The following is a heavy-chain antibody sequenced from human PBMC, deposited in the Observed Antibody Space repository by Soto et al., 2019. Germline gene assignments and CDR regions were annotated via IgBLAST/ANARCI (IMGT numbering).Heavy chain of an antibody. D-gene: IGHD3-22*01. CDR3: AGEYYYDRGSIDS. Sequence: QVQLQESGPGLVKPSQTLSLTCTVSGDSISRGGHYWSWIRQHPGKGLEWIGSIYFSETTYNNVSLESRVTISVDTSKNQFSLKMSSVTAADTAVYYCAGEYYYDRGSIDSWGQGTLVTVSS. V-gene: IGHV4-31*03. CDR1: GDSISRGGHY. J-gene: IGHJ4*02. CDR2: IYFSETT.